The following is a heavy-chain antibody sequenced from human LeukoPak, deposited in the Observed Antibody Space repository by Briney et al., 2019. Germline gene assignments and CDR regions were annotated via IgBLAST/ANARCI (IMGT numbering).Heavy chain of an antibody. CDR1: GFTFSSYA. Sequence: GGSLRPSCAASGFTFSSYAMSWVRQAPGKGLEWVSAISGSGGSTYYADSVKGRFTISRDNSKNTLYLQMNSLRAEDTAVYYCAKDRGRSSWYEANWFDPWGQGTLVTVSS. V-gene: IGHV3-23*01. D-gene: IGHD6-13*01. CDR3: AKDRGRSSWYEANWFDP. J-gene: IGHJ5*02. CDR2: ISGSGGST.